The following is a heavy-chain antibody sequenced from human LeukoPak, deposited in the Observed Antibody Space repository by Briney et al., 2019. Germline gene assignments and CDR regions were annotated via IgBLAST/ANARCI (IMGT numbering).Heavy chain of an antibody. D-gene: IGHD3-9*01. Sequence: PGASLRLSCAASGFTFSNYAMSWVRQPPGKGLEWIGSVYYSGSTYDNPSLKSRVTLSVDTSKNQFSLKLSSVTAADTAVYYCARHVYYDILTGYYSDWFDPWGQGTLVTVSS. CDR1: GFTFSNYA. V-gene: IGHV4-39*01. J-gene: IGHJ5*02. CDR2: VYYSGST. CDR3: ARHVYYDILTGYYSDWFDP.